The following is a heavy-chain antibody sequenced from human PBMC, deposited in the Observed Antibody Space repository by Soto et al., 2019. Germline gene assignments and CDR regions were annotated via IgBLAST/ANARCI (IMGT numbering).Heavy chain of an antibody. CDR3: ARGSSSTVTNYYYMDV. V-gene: IGHV4-34*01. CDR1: GGSFSGYY. D-gene: IGHD4-4*01. J-gene: IGHJ6*03. CDR2: INHSGST. Sequence: SETLSLTCAVYGGSFSGYYWSGIRQPPGKGLEWIGEINHSGSTNYNPSLKSRVTISVDTSKNQFSLKLSSVTAADTAVYYCARGSSSTVTNYYYMDVWGKGTTVT.